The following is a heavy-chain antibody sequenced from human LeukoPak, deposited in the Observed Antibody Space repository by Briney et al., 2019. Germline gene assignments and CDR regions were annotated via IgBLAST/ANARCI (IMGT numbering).Heavy chain of an antibody. CDR2: IWYDGSNK. CDR1: GFIFSNYG. J-gene: IGHJ6*02. V-gene: IGHV3-33*08. Sequence: PGGSLRLSCAASGFIFSNYGMNWVRQAPGKGLEWVAVIWYDGSNKYYADSVKGRFTISRDNSKNTLYLQMNSLRAEDTAVYYCAREDPYYYGMDVWGQGTTVTVSS. CDR3: AREDPYYYGMDV.